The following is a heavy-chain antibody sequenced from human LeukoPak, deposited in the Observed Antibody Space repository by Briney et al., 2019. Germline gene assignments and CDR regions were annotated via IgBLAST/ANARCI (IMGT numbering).Heavy chain of an antibody. V-gene: IGHV4-34*01. J-gene: IGHJ4*02. CDR3: ARGLHIVVVTATDWGYFDY. CDR2: INHSGST. CDR1: GGSFSGYY. Sequence: SETLSLTCAVYGGSFSGYYWSWIRQPPGKGLEWIGEINHSGSTNYNPSLKSRVTISLDTSKNQFSLKLSSVTAADTAVYYCARGLHIVVVTATDWGYFDYWGQGTLVTVSS. D-gene: IGHD2-21*02.